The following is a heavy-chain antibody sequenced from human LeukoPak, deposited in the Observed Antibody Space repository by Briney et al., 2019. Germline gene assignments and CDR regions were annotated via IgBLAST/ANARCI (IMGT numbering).Heavy chain of an antibody. CDR3: ASFAGGSGSYTVDY. CDR2: ISSSSSYI. CDR1: GFTFSSYA. V-gene: IGHV3-21*01. J-gene: IGHJ4*02. D-gene: IGHD3-10*01. Sequence: GGSLRLSCAASGFTFSSYAMSWVRQAPGKGLEWVSSISSSSSYIYYADSVKGRFTISRDNAKNSLYLQMNSLRAEGTAVYYCASFAGGSGSYTVDYWGQGTLVTVSS.